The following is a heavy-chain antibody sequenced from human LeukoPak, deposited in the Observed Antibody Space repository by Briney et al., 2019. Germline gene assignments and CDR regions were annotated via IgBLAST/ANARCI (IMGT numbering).Heavy chain of an antibody. J-gene: IGHJ4*02. Sequence: GGSLRLSCAASGFTFSSYSFNWVRQVPGKGLEWVSSITTTFYTYYTDSVKGRFTISRDNAKNSLYLQMISLRAEDTDVYYCARGRANWYEDYWGEGTLVTVSS. D-gene: IGHD6-13*01. V-gene: IGHV3-21*01. CDR2: ITTTFYT. CDR1: GFTFSSYS. CDR3: ARGRANWYEDY.